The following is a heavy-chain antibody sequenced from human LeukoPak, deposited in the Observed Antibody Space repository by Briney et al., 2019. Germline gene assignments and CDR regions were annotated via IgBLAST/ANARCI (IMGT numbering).Heavy chain of an antibody. CDR1: GYTFTGYY. D-gene: IGHD3-10*01. Sequence: ASVKVSCKASGYTFTGYYMHWVRQAPGQGLEWMGWMNPNSGNTGYAQKFQGRVTMTRNTSISTAYMELSRLRSDDTAVYYCARVRFGELMSGHWGQGTLVTVSS. CDR3: ARVRFGELMSGH. J-gene: IGHJ4*02. CDR2: MNPNSGNT. V-gene: IGHV1-8*02.